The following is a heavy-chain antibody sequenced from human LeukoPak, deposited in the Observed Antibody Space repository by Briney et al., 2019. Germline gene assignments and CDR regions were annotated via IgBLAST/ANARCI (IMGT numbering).Heavy chain of an antibody. V-gene: IGHV4-39*07. CDR1: GGSISSSSYY. J-gene: IGHJ4*02. CDR2: IYYSGST. D-gene: IGHD3-22*01. Sequence: SETLSLTCTVSGGSISSSSYYWGWIRQPPGKGLEWIGGIYYSGSTNYNPSLKSRVTISVDTSKNQFSLKLSSVTAADTAVYYCARGGGGSSGYYPLDYWGQGTLVTVSS. CDR3: ARGGGGSSGYYPLDY.